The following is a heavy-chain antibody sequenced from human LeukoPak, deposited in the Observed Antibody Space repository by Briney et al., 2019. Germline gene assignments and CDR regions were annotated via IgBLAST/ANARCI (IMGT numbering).Heavy chain of an antibody. CDR2: IIPILGIA. Sequence: SVKVSCKASGGTFSSYAISWVRQAPGQGLEWMGRIIPILGIANYAQKFQGRVTITADKSTSTAYMELSSLRSDDTAVYYCAREDSSGYHIHSTEYFQHWGQGTLVTVSS. J-gene: IGHJ1*01. V-gene: IGHV1-69*04. CDR1: GGTFSSYA. CDR3: AREDSSGYHIHSTEYFQH. D-gene: IGHD3-22*01.